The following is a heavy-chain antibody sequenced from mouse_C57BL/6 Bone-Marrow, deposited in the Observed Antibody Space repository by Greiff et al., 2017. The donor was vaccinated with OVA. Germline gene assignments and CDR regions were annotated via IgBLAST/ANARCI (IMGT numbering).Heavy chain of an antibody. D-gene: IGHD2-1*01. CDR3: ARFLYYGNMDY. CDR1: GYTFTSYG. CDR2: IYPRSGNT. J-gene: IGHJ4*01. Sequence: QVQLQQSGAELARPGASVKLSCKASGYTFTSYGISWVKQSTGQGLEWIGEIYPRSGNTYYNEKFKGKATLTADKSSSTAYMELRSLTSEDSAVYFCARFLYYGNMDYWGQGTSVTVSS. V-gene: IGHV1-81*01.